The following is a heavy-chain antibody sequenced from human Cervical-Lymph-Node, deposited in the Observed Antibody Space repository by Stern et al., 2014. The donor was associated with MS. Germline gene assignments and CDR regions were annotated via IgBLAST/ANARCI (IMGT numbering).Heavy chain of an antibody. CDR1: GGSITSYY. D-gene: IGHD4-17*01. Sequence: VQLQESGPRLVKPSETLSLTCTVSGGSITSYYWTWIRQPPGKGLEWIGYLYYRGNTNYTPSLKSRVTISVDTSKNQFSLRLSSVSAADTAVYYCARVTAEYADYLTGSVARWLDYWGQGTLVTVSS. V-gene: IGHV4-59*01. CDR3: ARVTAEYADYLTGSVARWLDY. J-gene: IGHJ4*02. CDR2: LYYRGNT.